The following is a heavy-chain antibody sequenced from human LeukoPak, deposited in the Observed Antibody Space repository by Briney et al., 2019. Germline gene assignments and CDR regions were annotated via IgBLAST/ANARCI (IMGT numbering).Heavy chain of an antibody. CDR3: ARDYAGKFDY. J-gene: IGHJ4*02. D-gene: IGHD4-23*01. V-gene: IGHV4-59*01. Sequence: KASETLSLTCTVSGGSISSYYWSWIRQPPGKGLEWIGYIYYRGITNYNPSLESRLTMSVDTSKNQFSLKLSSVTAADTAVYYCARDYAGKFDYSGQGTLVTVPS. CDR1: GGSISSYY. CDR2: IYYRGIT.